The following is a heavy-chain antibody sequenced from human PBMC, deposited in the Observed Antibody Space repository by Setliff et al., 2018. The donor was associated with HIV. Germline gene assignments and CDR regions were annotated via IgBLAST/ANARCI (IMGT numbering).Heavy chain of an antibody. D-gene: IGHD3-16*02. V-gene: IGHV4-4*07. CDR1: GGSISSYY. Sequence: SETLSLTCTVSGGSISSYYWSWIRQPAGKRLEFIGRISAAGTINYNPSLRSRVTLSVDTSENQFSLTVNSVTAADTAMYFCASSFVIGLVPYWGQGTLVTVSS. CDR3: ASSFVIGLVPY. J-gene: IGHJ4*02. CDR2: ISAAGTI.